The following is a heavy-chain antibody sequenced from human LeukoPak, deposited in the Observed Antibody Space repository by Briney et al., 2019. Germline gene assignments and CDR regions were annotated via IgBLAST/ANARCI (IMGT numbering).Heavy chain of an antibody. D-gene: IGHD3-22*01. CDR2: IWYDGSNK. V-gene: IGHV3-33*01. J-gene: IGHJ3*02. CDR3: ARELARQIYSNGYLLMVRAFDI. Sequence: PGGSLRLSCAASGFTFSSYGMHWVRQAPGKGLEWVAVIWYDGSNKYYADSVKGRFTISRDNSKNTLYLQMNSLRAEDSAVYYCARELARQIYSNGYLLMVRAFDIWGQGTMVTVSS. CDR1: GFTFSSYG.